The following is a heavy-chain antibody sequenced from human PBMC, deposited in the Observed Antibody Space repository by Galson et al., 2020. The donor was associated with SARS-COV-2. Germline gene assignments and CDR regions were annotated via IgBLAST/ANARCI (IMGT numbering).Heavy chain of an antibody. J-gene: IGHJ6*02. CDR1: GFTFGDYA. CDR3: TRVMGQGPHYYYGMDV. CDR2: IRSKAYGGTT. Sequence: GESLKISCTASGFTFGDYAMSWFRQAPGKGLEWVGFIRSKAYGGTTEYAASVKGRFTISRDDSKSIAYLQMNSLKTEDTAVYYCTRVMGQGPHYYYGMDVWGQGTTVTVSS. V-gene: IGHV3-49*03.